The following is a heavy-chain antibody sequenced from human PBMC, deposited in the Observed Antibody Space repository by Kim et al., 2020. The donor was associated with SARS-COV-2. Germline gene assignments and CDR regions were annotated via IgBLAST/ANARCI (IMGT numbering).Heavy chain of an antibody. D-gene: IGHD3-10*01. CDR1: GGSISSGGYY. V-gene: IGHV4-31*03. Sequence: SETLSLTCTVSGGSISSGGYYWSWIRQHPGKGLEWIGYIYYSGSTYYNPSLKSRVTISVDTSKNQFSLKLSSVTAADTAVYYCARARFGELSANWFDPWGQGTLVTVSS. CDR3: ARARFGELSANWFDP. CDR2: IYYSGST. J-gene: IGHJ5*02.